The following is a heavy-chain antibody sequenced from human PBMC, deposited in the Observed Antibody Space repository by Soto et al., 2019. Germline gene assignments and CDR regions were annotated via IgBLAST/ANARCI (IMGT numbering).Heavy chain of an antibody. Sequence: QVQLVQSGAEVKKPGASVKVSCKASGYTFTSYAMHWVRQARGQRLEWMGWINAGNGNTKYSQKFQGRVTITRDTSASTAYMELSSLRSEDTAVYCCALDDYIWGEHYFDYWGQGTLVTVSS. CDR1: GYTFTSYA. CDR3: ALDDYIWGEHYFDY. D-gene: IGHD3-16*01. J-gene: IGHJ4*02. V-gene: IGHV1-3*01. CDR2: INAGNGNT.